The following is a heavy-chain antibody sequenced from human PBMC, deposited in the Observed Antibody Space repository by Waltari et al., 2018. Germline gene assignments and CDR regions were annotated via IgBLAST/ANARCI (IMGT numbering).Heavy chain of an antibody. CDR2: ISGAGDST. V-gene: IGHV3-23*04. D-gene: IGHD6-19*01. J-gene: IGHJ3*02. Sequence: EVQLVESGGGLVQPGGSLRLSCAASGFTFSSYAMIWVRQAPGKGLEWVSAISGAGDSTYYADSVKGRFTISRDNSKNTLYLQMNSLRAEDTAVYYCTQQWLILGAFDIWGQGTMVTVSS. CDR1: GFTFSSYA. CDR3: TQQWLILGAFDI.